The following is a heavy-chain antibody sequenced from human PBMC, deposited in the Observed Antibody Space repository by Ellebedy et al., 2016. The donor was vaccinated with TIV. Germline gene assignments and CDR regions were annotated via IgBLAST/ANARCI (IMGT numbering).Heavy chain of an antibody. J-gene: IGHJ4*02. CDR3: ARGGAHCFGY. V-gene: IGHV3-11*05. Sequence: GRFTISRDNAKISLYLQMNSLRAEDTAVYFCARGGAHCFGYWGQGTLVTVSS.